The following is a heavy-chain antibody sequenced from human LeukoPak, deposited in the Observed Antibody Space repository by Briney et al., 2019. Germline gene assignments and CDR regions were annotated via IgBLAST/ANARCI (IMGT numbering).Heavy chain of an antibody. D-gene: IGHD5-24*01. V-gene: IGHV3-23*01. CDR3: AKFALQESGRDYYYYYMDV. J-gene: IGHJ6*03. Sequence: PGGSLRLSCAASGFTFSSYAMSWVRQAPGKGLEWVSAISGSGGSTYYADSVKGRFTISRDNSKNTLYLQMNSLRAEDTAVYYCAKFALQESGRDYYYYYMDVWGKGTTVTVSS. CDR2: ISGSGGST. CDR1: GFTFSSYA.